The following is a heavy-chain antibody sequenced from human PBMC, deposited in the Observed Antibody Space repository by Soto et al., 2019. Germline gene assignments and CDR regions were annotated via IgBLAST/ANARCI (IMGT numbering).Heavy chain of an antibody. D-gene: IGHD2-21*02. CDR3: ARTTAAIHLNY. CDR2: THHSGST. J-gene: IGHJ4*02. CDR1: GGSLSGNY. V-gene: IGHV4-34*01. Sequence: QAQLQQWGTELLKPSETLSLTCAVYGGSLSGNYWGWIRQPPGKGLEWIGETHHSGSTAYNPSLKSRVTISVDTSRNQFSLKLNSVTAADTAVYYCARTTAAIHLNYWSQGTLVTVSS.